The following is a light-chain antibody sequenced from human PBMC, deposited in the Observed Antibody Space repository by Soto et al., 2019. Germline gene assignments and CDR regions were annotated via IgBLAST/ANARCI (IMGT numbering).Light chain of an antibody. Sequence: QSALTQPASVSGSPGQSITISCTGTSSDVGVYNYVSWYQQHPGKAPKHMIYDVSNRPSGVSNRFSGSKSGNTASLTISGLQAEDEADYYCSSYASSSTLVFGGGTKVTVL. CDR2: DVS. CDR3: SSYASSSTLV. J-gene: IGLJ2*01. CDR1: SSDVGVYNY. V-gene: IGLV2-14*01.